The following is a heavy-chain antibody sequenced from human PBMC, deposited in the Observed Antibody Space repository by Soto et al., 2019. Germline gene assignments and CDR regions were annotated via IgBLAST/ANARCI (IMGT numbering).Heavy chain of an antibody. CDR3: ARDDIPGRAVAIYGMDV. CDR2: IWYDESNK. CDR1: GFTFSNYG. Sequence: GGSLRLSCAASGFTFSNYGMHWVRQAPDKGLEWVAVIWYDESNKYYADSVKGRFTISRDNSKNTLYLQMNSLRAEDTAVYYCARDDIPGRAVAIYGMDVWGQGTTVTVSS. J-gene: IGHJ6*02. V-gene: IGHV3-33*01. D-gene: IGHD6-19*01.